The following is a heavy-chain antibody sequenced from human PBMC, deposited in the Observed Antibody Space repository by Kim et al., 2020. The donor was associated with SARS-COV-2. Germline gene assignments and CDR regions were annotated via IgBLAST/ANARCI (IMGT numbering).Heavy chain of an antibody. CDR3: AKAREWELLFDY. Sequence: GGSLRLSCAASGFTFSSYAMSWVRQAPGKGLEWVAAIRGGGGGTYYADSVKGRFTISRDNTKNTLYLQMNSLRTEDTAVYYCAKAREWELLFDYWGQGTLVTVSS. D-gene: IGHD1-26*01. V-gene: IGHV3-23*01. CDR2: IRGGGGGT. J-gene: IGHJ4*02. CDR1: GFTFSSYA.